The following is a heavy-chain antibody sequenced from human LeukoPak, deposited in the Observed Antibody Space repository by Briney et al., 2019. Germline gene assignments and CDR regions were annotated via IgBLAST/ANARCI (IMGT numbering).Heavy chain of an antibody. Sequence: SETLSLTCTVSGGSISSSSYYWGWIRQPPGKGLEWIGSIYYSGSTYYNPSLKSRVTISVDTSKNQFSLKLSSVTAADTAVYYCARLWFGETVSDPHDYWGQGTLVTVSS. D-gene: IGHD3-10*01. J-gene: IGHJ4*02. V-gene: IGHV4-39*07. CDR2: IYYSGST. CDR3: ARLWFGETVSDPHDY. CDR1: GGSISSSSYY.